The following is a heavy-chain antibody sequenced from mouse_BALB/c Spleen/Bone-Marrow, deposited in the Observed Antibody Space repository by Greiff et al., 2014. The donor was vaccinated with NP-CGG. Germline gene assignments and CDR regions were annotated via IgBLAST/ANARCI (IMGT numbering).Heavy chain of an antibody. V-gene: IGHV1-54*01. D-gene: IGHD2-1*01. J-gene: IGHJ3*01. CDR1: GYAFTNYF. CDR2: LNPGSGGT. CDR3: ARDGNWFPY. Sequence: QVQLKQSGAELVRPGTSVEVSCKASGYAFTNYFIEWVKQRPGQGLEWIGVLNPGSGGTNYNKKFKGKATLTADKSSSTAYMQLSSLTSDDSAVYFCARDGNWFPYWGQGTLVTVSA.